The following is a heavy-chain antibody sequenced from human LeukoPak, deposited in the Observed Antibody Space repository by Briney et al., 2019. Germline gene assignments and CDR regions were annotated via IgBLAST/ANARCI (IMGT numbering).Heavy chain of an antibody. Sequence: GGSLRLSCALSGLTLSSWVRQAPGKGLEWVSSISSSSIYIYYADSVRGPFTISRDNAKNSLYLQMNSLRAEDTALYYCAHSSGYAYGLDSWGQGTLVTVSS. D-gene: IGHD5-12*01. CDR2: ISSSSIYI. CDR3: AHSSGYAYGLDS. J-gene: IGHJ4*02. CDR1: GLTLSS. V-gene: IGHV3-21*01.